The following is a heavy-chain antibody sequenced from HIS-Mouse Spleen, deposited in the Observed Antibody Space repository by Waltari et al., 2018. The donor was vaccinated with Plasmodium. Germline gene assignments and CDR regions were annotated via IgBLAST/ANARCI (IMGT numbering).Heavy chain of an antibody. Sequence: QVQLVESGGGVVQPGRSLRLSCAASGSPFNRYARHWVRQAPGKGLEWVAVISYDGSNKYYADSVKGRFTISRDNSKNTLYLQMNSLRAEDTAVYYCARDRRLAFDYWGQGTLVTVSS. D-gene: IGHD2-15*01. CDR1: GSPFNRYA. CDR2: ISYDGSNK. J-gene: IGHJ4*02. V-gene: IGHV3-30-3*01. CDR3: ARDRRLAFDY.